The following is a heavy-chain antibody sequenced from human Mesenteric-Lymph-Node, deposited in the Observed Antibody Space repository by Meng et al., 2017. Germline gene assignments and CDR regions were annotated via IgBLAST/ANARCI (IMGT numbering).Heavy chain of an antibody. CDR3: SALEWSEASPHP. CDR1: GFTFSNAW. V-gene: IGHV3-15*01. J-gene: IGHJ5*02. D-gene: IGHD3-3*01. Sequence: EVQLMESGGGLVKPGGSLRLSCAASGFTFSNAWMNWVRQAPGKGLEWVGRIKSKTDGGTTDYAAPVKGRFTISRDDSKNTLYLQLNSLKTEDTAVYYCSALEWSEASPHPWGQGTLVTVSS. CDR2: IKSKTDGGTT.